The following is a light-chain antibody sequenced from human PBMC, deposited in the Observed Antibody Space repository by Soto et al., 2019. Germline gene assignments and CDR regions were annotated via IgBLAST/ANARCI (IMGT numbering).Light chain of an antibody. CDR1: QGISSW. CDR2: AAS. V-gene: IGKV1-39*01. J-gene: IGKJ1*01. CDR3: QQSHSTPPT. Sequence: DIQLTQSPSSLSASVGDRFTITCRASQGISSWLAWYHQRPGKAPQLLIYAASSLQSGVPSRFSGSGSGTQFTLTISSLQPEDFASYYCQQSHSTPPTFGQGTKVDI.